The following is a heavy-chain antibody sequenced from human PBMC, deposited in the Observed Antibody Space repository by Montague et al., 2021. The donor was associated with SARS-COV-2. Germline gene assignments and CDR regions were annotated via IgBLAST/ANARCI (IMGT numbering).Heavy chain of an antibody. Sequence: SLRLSCAASGFTFSSYAMHWVHQAPGKGLEWVALISYDGSNKYYADSVKGRFTISRDNSKNTLYLQMNSLRAEDTAVYNCARDSGSSFDPWGQGTLVTVSS. V-gene: IGHV3-30*04. CDR2: ISYDGSNK. CDR1: GFTFSSYA. CDR3: ARDSGSSFDP. D-gene: IGHD1-26*01. J-gene: IGHJ5*02.